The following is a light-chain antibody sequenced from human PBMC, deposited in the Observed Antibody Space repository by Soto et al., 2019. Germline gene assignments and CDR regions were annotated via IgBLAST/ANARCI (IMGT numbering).Light chain of an antibody. V-gene: IGKV3-11*01. CDR1: RGVNSY. J-gene: IGKJ4*01. CDR2: DAS. CDR3: QQRSDWPLT. Sequence: EIVLTQSPATLSLSPGERATLSCRASRGVNSYLAWYQQRPGQAPRLLIYDASNRATGIPARFSGSRSGTDFTLTISSLEPGDFAVYYCQQRSDWPLTFGGGTKVEIK.